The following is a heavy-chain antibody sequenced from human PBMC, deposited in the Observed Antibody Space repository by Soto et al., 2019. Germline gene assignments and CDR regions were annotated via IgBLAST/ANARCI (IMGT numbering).Heavy chain of an antibody. V-gene: IGHV4-59*01. Sequence: SETLSLTCAVPEDCSDSSDWRWIRQSPGKGLEWIGYIYYSGSTNYNPSLKSRVTISVDTSKNQFSLKLSSVTAADTAVYYCARVDYGDYLFDYWGQGTLVTVS. CDR3: ARVDYGDYLFDY. CDR1: EDCSDSSD. J-gene: IGHJ4*02. CDR2: IYYSGST. D-gene: IGHD4-17*01.